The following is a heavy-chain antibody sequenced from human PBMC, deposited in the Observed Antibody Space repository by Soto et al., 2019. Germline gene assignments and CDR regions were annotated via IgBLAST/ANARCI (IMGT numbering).Heavy chain of an antibody. D-gene: IGHD3-10*01. J-gene: IGHJ6*03. CDR3: ARGYWGGSGSYWPYYYYYMDV. CDR1: GGSFSGYY. V-gene: IGHV4-34*01. Sequence: SETLSLTCAVYGGSFSGYYWSWIRQPPGKGLEWIGEINHSGSTNYNPSLKSRVTISVDTSKNQFSLKLSSVTAADTAVYYCARGYWGGSGSYWPYYYYYMDVWGKGTTVTVSS. CDR2: INHSGST.